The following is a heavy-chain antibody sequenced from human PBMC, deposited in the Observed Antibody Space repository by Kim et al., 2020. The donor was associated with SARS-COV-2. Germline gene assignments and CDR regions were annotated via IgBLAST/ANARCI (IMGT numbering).Heavy chain of an antibody. J-gene: IGHJ3*02. CDR3: ARAGDITMIVVVNDAFDI. Sequence: QGRVTMTRDTSTSTVYMELSSLRSEDTAVYYCARAGDITMIVVVNDAFDIWGQGTMVTVSS. D-gene: IGHD3-22*01. V-gene: IGHV1-46*01.